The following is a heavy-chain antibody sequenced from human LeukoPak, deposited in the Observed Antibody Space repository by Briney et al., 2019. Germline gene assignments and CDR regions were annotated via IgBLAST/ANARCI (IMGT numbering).Heavy chain of an antibody. CDR3: ARLGGSGYLNSPSVGPN. J-gene: IGHJ4*02. CDR1: GGSISSSFC. CDR2: ISSSSSYI. D-gene: IGHD3-22*01. Sequence: ETLSLTCTVSGGSISSSFCYWGWIRQPPGKGLEWVSSISSSSSYIYYADSVKGRFTISRDNAKNSLYLQMNSLRAEDTAVYYCARLGGSGYLNSPSVGPNWGQGTLVTVSS. V-gene: IGHV3-21*01.